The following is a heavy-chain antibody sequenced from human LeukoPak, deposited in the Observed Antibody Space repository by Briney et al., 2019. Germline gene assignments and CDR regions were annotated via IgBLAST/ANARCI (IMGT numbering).Heavy chain of an antibody. D-gene: IGHD3-10*01. Sequence: PGGSLRFSCAASGFTFSDNYMSWIRQAPGKGLEWVSYISSSGNTTYNADSVKGRFSITRDNAKNSLYLQMNSLRAEDTAVYYCARGSRRSLPDYWGQGTLVTVSS. J-gene: IGHJ4*02. V-gene: IGHV3-11*04. CDR1: GFTFSDNY. CDR2: ISSSGNTT. CDR3: ARGSRRSLPDY.